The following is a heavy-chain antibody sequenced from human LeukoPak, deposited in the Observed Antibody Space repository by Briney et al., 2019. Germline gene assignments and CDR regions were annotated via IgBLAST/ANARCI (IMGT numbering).Heavy chain of an antibody. CDR3: AGGEAAAVTSFDS. CDR1: GDTFRRYS. D-gene: IGHD6-13*01. J-gene: IGHJ4*02. V-gene: IGHV1-69*06. Sequence: GASVKVSCKASGDTFRRYSISWVRQAPGQGLEWLGGIIPVFRTANYAQKFQGRVTITADKSTTTAYMELRSLRSEDTAIYYCAGGEAAAVTSFDSWGQGTQVTVSS. CDR2: IIPVFRTA.